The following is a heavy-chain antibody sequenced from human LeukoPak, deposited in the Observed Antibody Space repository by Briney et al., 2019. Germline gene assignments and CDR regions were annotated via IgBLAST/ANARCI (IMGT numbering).Heavy chain of an antibody. V-gene: IGHV4-59*01. D-gene: IGHD6-13*01. CDR2: IYYSGST. J-gene: IGHJ4*02. Sequence: SETLSLTCTVSGGSISSYYWSWIRQPPGKGLEWIGYIYYSGSTNYNPSLKSRVTISVDTSKNQFSLKLSSVTAADTAVYYCAGSGGRSSSWYRFDYWGQGTLVTVSS. CDR1: GGSISSYY. CDR3: AGSGGRSSSWYRFDY.